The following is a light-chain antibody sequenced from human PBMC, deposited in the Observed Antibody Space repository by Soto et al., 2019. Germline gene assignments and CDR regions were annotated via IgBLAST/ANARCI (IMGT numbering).Light chain of an antibody. Sequence: IQMTQSPSTLSASVGDRVTITCRASQSISSWLAWYQQKPGKAPKLLIYDASSLESGVPSRFSGSGSGTEFTLTISSLQPDDFATYYCQQYNSYSRTVGQGTKVDIK. CDR3: QQYNSYSRT. J-gene: IGKJ1*01. CDR1: QSISSW. CDR2: DAS. V-gene: IGKV1-5*01.